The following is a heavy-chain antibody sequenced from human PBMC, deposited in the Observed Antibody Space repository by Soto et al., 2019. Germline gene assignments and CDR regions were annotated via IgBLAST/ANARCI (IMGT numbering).Heavy chain of an antibody. J-gene: IGHJ3*01. Sequence: PGESLKISCAASGFTFSSYAMSWVRQAPGKGLEWVSAISGSGGSTYYADSVKGRFTISRDNSKNTLYLQMNSLRAEDTAVYYCAKVPEAPYDSSGYYYPGVWGQGTMVTVSS. V-gene: IGHV3-23*01. CDR1: GFTFSSYA. D-gene: IGHD3-22*01. CDR3: AKVPEAPYDSSGYYYPGV. CDR2: ISGSGGST.